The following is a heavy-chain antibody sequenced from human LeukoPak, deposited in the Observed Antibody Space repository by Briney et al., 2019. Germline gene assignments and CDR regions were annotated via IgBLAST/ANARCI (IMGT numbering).Heavy chain of an antibody. CDR2: ISSSSSDI. CDR1: GFTFSSYS. CDR3: ARYSGSYYHYYYYMDV. Sequence: GGSLRLSCAASGFTFSSYSMNWVRQAPGKGLEWVSSISSSSSDIYYADSVKGRFTISRDNAKNTLYLQMNSLRAEDTAVYYCARYSGSYYHYYYYMDVWGKGTTVTVSS. J-gene: IGHJ6*03. D-gene: IGHD1-26*01. V-gene: IGHV3-21*01.